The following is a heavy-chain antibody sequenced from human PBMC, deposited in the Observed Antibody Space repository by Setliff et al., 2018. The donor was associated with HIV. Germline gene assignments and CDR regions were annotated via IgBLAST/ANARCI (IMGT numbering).Heavy chain of an antibody. D-gene: IGHD5-18*01. CDR1: GGSIGSFY. J-gene: IGHJ4*02. V-gene: IGHV4-59*01. CDR2: VSYSGST. Sequence: SETLSLTCTVSGGSIGSFYWSWIRQPPGKTLEWIGYVSYSGSTKYKPSLKSRVTISVDTSKNHFSMKLTSVTAADTAVYYCARYSGGSNYGFAVGSFDYWGQGALVTVSS. CDR3: ARYSGGSNYGFAVGSFDY.